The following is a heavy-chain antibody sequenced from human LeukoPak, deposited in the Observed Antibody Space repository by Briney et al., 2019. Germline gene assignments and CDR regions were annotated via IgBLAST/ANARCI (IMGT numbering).Heavy chain of an antibody. V-gene: IGHV4-59*01. J-gene: IGHJ4*02. D-gene: IGHD2-2*01. Sequence: SETLSLTCTVSGGSISGYNWSWIRQPPGKGLEWIGYIFYSENTNYNPSLKSRVTISVDTSKNQFSLKLNSVTAADTAVYYCARVRYCSTNRCYDREFDNWGQGTLVTVSS. CDR3: ARVRYCSTNRCYDREFDN. CDR1: GGSISGYN. CDR2: IFYSENT.